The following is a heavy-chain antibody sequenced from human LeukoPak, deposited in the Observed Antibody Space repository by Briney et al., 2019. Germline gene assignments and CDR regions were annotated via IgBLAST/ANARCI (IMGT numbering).Heavy chain of an antibody. V-gene: IGHV5-10-1*01. CDR3: ARGSRYCSGGSCYWDGDAFDI. CDR2: IDPSDSYT. CDR1: GYSFTSYW. J-gene: IGHJ3*02. Sequence: GVSLKISCKGSGYSFTSYWISWVRQMPGKGLEWMGRIDPSDSYTNYSPSFQGHVTISADKSISTAYLQWSSLKASDTAMYYCARGSRYCSGGSCYWDGDAFDIWGQGTMVTVSS. D-gene: IGHD2-15*01.